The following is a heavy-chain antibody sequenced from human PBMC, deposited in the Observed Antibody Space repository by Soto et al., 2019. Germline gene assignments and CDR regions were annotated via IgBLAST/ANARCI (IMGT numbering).Heavy chain of an antibody. CDR2: ISSKNGNT. V-gene: IGHV1-18*01. Sequence: QVQLVQSGADVKKPGASVKVSCKASGYTFSDYGVSWVRQAPGQGLEWMGWISSKNGNTNFAQKFRGRVTMTTDPSTSTVYMELRSLSPDDTAVYYCAREPTETTPHSWGQGTLVTVSS. J-gene: IGHJ4*02. CDR1: GYTFSDYG. CDR3: AREPTETTPHS.